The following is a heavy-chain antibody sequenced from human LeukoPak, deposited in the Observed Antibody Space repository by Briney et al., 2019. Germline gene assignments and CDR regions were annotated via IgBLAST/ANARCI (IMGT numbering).Heavy chain of an antibody. D-gene: IGHD6-6*01. CDR2: INSKSRYI. V-gene: IGHV3-21*01. Sequence: GGSLRLSCAAFGFTFSSYSMNWVRQAPGKGLEWVSSINSKSRYIYYADSLKGRFTISRDNGKNSVYLQMNSLRAEDTAVYFCARADSSPSRLDCWGQGTLVTVSS. CDR1: GFTFSSYS. CDR3: ARADSSPSRLDC. J-gene: IGHJ4*02.